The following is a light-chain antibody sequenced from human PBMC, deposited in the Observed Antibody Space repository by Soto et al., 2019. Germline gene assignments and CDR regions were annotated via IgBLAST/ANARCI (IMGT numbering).Light chain of an antibody. CDR2: GTS. J-gene: IGKJ1*01. V-gene: IGKV3-15*01. CDR3: QQYDNWPWT. CDR1: QSLSIS. Sequence: KVLTQSPGTLSLSPGERATLFCRASQSLSISLAWYQQKSGQAPRLIIYGTSRRATGVPVRFSGSGSGTAFTPTISSLQSEDFGAYFCQQYDNWPWTFGQGTKVEMK.